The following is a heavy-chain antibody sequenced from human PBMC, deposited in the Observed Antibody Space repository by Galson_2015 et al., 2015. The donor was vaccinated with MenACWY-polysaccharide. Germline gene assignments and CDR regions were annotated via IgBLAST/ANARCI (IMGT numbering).Heavy chain of an antibody. J-gene: IGHJ4*02. Sequence: SLRLSCAGSGFTFSTYSMIWVRQAPGKGLEWVSAIRGSSSYIYYADSVKGRFTISRDNAKNSLYLQMNSLRAEDTAVYYCASRTRFRTGSGPEDFWGQGTLVAVSS. CDR2: IRGSSSYI. V-gene: IGHV3-21*01. CDR3: ASRTRFRTGSGPEDF. D-gene: IGHD1-14*01. CDR1: GFTFSTYS.